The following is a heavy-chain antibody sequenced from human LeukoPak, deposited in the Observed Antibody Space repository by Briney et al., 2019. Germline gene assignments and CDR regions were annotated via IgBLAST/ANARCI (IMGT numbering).Heavy chain of an antibody. CDR1: GFTFSSYE. D-gene: IGHD3-22*01. CDR2: ISSSGSTI. Sequence: GGSLRLSCAASGFTFSSYEMNLVRQAPGKGLEWVSYISSSGSTIYYADSVKGRFTISRDNAKNSLYLQMNSLRAEDTAVYYCARHKYYYDSSNWAFDYWGQGTLVTVSS. CDR3: ARHKYYYDSSNWAFDY. J-gene: IGHJ4*02. V-gene: IGHV3-48*03.